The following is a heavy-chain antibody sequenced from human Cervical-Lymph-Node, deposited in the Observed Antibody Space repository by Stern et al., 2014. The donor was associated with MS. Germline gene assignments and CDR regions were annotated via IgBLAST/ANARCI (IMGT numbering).Heavy chain of an antibody. CDR2: ISGSGGST. V-gene: IGHV3-23*04. D-gene: IGHD5-18*01. CDR1: GFTFNSYA. CDR3: AKWEGAMVTEAPFDY. J-gene: IGHJ4*02. Sequence: EVHLVEPGGGLVQTGGSMRLTCAASGFTFNSYALSWVLQAPRKGPEWDSDISGSGGSTYYADSVKGRFTISRDNSKNTLYLQMNSLRAEDTAVYYCAKWEGAMVTEAPFDYWGQGTLVTVSS.